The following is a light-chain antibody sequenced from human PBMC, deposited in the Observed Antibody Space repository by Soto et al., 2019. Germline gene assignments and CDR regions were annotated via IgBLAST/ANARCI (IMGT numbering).Light chain of an antibody. Sequence: EIVVTQSPATLSLSPGERATLSCRASQSVGTYLAWYQQKPGQAPRLLIYDASKRATDIPVRFSGSGSGTDFTLTISSLEPEEFAVYYCQQRSIWPPAFGGGTKVEIK. CDR1: QSVGTY. J-gene: IGKJ4*01. CDR3: QQRSIWPPA. V-gene: IGKV3-11*01. CDR2: DAS.